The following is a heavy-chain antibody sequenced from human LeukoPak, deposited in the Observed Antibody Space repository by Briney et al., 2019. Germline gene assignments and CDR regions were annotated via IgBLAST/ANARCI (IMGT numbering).Heavy chain of an antibody. J-gene: IGHJ4*02. Sequence: GGSLRLSCAASGFTFSNLPLTWVRQAPGQGLAFVSTIHPSSLLTCYSNSLRRPFTVSRDNTRNTLFLQINSLRVHDTAVYYCAYSGSYYPYWGQGTLVTVSS. D-gene: IGHD6-19*01. CDR2: IHPSSLLT. V-gene: IGHV3-23*05. CDR1: GFTFSNLP. CDR3: AYSGSYYPY.